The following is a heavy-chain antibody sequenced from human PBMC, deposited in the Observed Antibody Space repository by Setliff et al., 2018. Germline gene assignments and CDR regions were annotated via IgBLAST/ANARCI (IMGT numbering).Heavy chain of an antibody. CDR1: GDSISTGINY. V-gene: IGHV4-61*09. CDR3: ARGPNLYGDLDS. J-gene: IGHJ4*02. Sequence: SETLSLTCTVSGDSISTGINYWSWIRQPAGKGLEWIGHIDRSGNTNFNPSLKSRVTISGDRSKNQFSLELSSVTAADTAVYYCARGPNLYGDLDSWGLGTLVTVSS. CDR2: IDRSGNT. D-gene: IGHD4-17*01.